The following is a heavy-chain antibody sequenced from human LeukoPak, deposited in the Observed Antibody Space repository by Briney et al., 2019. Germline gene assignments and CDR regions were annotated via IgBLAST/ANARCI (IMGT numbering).Heavy chain of an antibody. Sequence: SVKVSCKASGGTFSSYAISWVRQAPGQGLEWMGRIIPILGIANYAQKFQGRVTITADKSTSTAYMELSSLRSEDTAVYYCARGIRSSRTAAAYFIDYWGQGTLVTVSS. D-gene: IGHD2/OR15-2a*01. J-gene: IGHJ4*02. CDR1: GGTFSSYA. CDR2: IIPILGIA. CDR3: ARGIRSSRTAAAYFIDY. V-gene: IGHV1-69*04.